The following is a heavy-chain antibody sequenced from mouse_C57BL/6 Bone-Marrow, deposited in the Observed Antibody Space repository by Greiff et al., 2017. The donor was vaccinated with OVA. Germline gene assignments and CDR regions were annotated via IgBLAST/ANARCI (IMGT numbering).Heavy chain of an antibody. CDR2: IRNKPNGSTT. V-gene: IGHV7-3*01. Sequence: EVMLVESGGGLVQPGDSLSLSCAASGFTFTNYYMSWVRQPPGKALEWLAFIRNKPNGSTTEYSASVKGRFTISRDTSQSILYLQMKALRAEDSATYYCARYKGRVAVDYFDYWGQGTALTVSS. D-gene: IGHD1-1*01. CDR1: GFTFTNYY. CDR3: ARYKGRVAVDYFDY. J-gene: IGHJ2*01.